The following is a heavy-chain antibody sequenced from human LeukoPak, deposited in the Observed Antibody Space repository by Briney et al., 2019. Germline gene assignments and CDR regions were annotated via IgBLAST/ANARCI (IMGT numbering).Heavy chain of an antibody. D-gene: IGHD3-22*01. CDR1: GFTFSSYG. J-gene: IGHJ4*02. V-gene: IGHV3-33*01. CDR3: ARDPSWLGYFDY. CDR2: IWYDGSNR. Sequence: GGSLRLSCAASGFTFSSYGIHWVRQAPGKGLEWVALIWYDGSNRYYVDSVKGRFTISRDKSKKTVYLQRNSLRAEYTAVYYCARDPSWLGYFDYWGQGTLVTVAS.